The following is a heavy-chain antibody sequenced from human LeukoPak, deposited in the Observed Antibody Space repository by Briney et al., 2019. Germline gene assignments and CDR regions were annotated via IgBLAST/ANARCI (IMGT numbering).Heavy chain of an antibody. CDR3: ARGKLYDGYTFDP. J-gene: IGHJ5*02. CDR2: IYYSGST. Sequence: PSEALSLTCAVPGGSIISSSYYWGWIRHPPGKGLECIGTIYYSGSTNYNPSLKSRFTISVDKSKNQFSLKLSSVTAADTAVYYCARGKLYDGYTFDPWGQGTLVTVSS. D-gene: IGHD5-24*01. CDR1: GGSIISSSYY. V-gene: IGHV4-39*07.